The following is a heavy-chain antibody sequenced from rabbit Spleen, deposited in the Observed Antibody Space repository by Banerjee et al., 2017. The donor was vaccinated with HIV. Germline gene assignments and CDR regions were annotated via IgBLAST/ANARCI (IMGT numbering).Heavy chain of an antibody. D-gene: IGHD8-1*01. V-gene: IGHV1S7*01. CDR1: GCTLSTYY. CDR3: ARDGAGGSYFGL. J-gene: IGHJ4*01. Sequence: HLKDSGGGLVQPGGSLKLSCTASGCTLSTYYMNWVRQAPGKGLEWIGYIDPDFGITYYANWVNGRFSISRENAQNTVFLQMTSLTAADTATYFCARDGAGGSYFGLWGPGTLVTVS. CDR2: IDPDFGIT.